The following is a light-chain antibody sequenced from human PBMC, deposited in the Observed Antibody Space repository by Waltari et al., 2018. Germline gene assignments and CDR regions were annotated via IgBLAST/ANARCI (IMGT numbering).Light chain of an antibody. Sequence: QSRGPSDGIYYLNCFQQRPGHCPRSLFYRVYHRDPGFPDRFSGSVSGPDFTLKISRGEAEDVGVYRGMEGTHWPWTFGQGTKVET. J-gene: IGKJ1*01. CDR3: MEGTHWPWT. CDR2: RVY. V-gene: IGKV2-30*02. CDR1: QSRGPSDGIYY.